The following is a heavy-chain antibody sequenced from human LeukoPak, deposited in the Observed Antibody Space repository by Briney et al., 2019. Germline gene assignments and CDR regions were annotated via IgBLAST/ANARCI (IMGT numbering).Heavy chain of an antibody. CDR3: ARVRARSGYIDY. CDR1: GFTFSSYA. CDR2: ISYEGGNK. D-gene: IGHD3-3*01. J-gene: IGHJ4*02. Sequence: GGALRLSWAASGFTFSSYAMDLVRQAPGKGLEGDSVISYEGGNKFYADSEKWRFTICRDNSTNTLYPQMHSLRAEDTAVYYCARVRARSGYIDYWGQGTLVTVSS. V-gene: IGHV3-30*04.